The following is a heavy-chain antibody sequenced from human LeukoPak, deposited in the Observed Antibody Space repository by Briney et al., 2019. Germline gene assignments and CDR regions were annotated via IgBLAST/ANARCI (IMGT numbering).Heavy chain of an antibody. J-gene: IGHJ5*02. CDR2: INPNSGGT. V-gene: IGHV1-2*02. Sequence: ASVKVSCKASGYTFTGYYMHWVRQAPGQGLEWMGWINPNSGGTNYAQKFQGRVTMTRDTSISTAYMELSRLRSDDTAVYYCARGRYSRSVGGFDPWGQGTLVTVSS. CDR1: GYTFTGYY. D-gene: IGHD6-6*01. CDR3: ARGRYSRSVGGFDP.